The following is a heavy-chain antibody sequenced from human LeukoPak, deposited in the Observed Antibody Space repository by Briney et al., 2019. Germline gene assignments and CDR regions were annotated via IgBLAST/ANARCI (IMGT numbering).Heavy chain of an antibody. CDR1: GFTFSGSA. CDR3: ARDNTYGDFGY. CDR2: IRSKANSYAT. Sequence: GGSLRLSCAASGFTFSGSAMHWVRQASGKGLEWVGRIRSKANSYATAYAASVKGRFTISRDDSKNTAYLQMNSLKTEDTAVYYCARDNTYGDFGYWGQGTLVTVSS. V-gene: IGHV3-73*01. J-gene: IGHJ4*02. D-gene: IGHD4-17*01.